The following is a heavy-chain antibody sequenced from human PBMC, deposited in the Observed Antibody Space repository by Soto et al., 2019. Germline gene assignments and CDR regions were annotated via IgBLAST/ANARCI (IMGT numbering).Heavy chain of an antibody. J-gene: IGHJ3*02. CDR3: ARDSYYDSSGPDAFDI. CDR2: ISYDGSNK. Sequence: GGSLRLSCAASGFPFSSYAMHWVRQAPGKGLEWVAVISYDGSNKYYADSVKGRFTISRDNSKNTLYLQMNSLRAEDTAVYYCARDSYYDSSGPDAFDIWGQGTMVTVSS. D-gene: IGHD3-22*01. CDR1: GFPFSSYA. V-gene: IGHV3-30-3*01.